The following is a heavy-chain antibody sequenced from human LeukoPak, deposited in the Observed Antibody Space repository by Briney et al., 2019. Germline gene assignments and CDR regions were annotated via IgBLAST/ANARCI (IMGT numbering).Heavy chain of an antibody. Sequence: SETLSLTCTVSGGSISSFYWSWIRQPPGKGLEWIGYIYYSGSTNYNPSLKSRVTISVDTSKNQFSLKLSSVTAADTAVYYCAREGSSGSYFGYWGQGTLVTVSS. CDR3: AREGSSGSYFGY. V-gene: IGHV4-59*12. CDR2: IYYSGST. CDR1: GGSISSFY. D-gene: IGHD1-26*01. J-gene: IGHJ4*02.